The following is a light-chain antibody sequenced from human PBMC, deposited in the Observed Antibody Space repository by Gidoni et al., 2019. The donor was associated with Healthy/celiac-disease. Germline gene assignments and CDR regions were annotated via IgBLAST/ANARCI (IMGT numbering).Light chain of an antibody. V-gene: IGKV3-15*01. CDR2: GAS. CDR1: QSVSSN. CDR3: QQYNTWPPWT. Sequence: ETVLTQSPATLSVSPGARATLSCRASQSVSSNLAGYQQQPGQAPRLLIYGASTRATGIPARFSGSGSGTEFSLTISSLQSEDFAVYYCQQYNTWPPWTFGQGTKVEIK. J-gene: IGKJ1*01.